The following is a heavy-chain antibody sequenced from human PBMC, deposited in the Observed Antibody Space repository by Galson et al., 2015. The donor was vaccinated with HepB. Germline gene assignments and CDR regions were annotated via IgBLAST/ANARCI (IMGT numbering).Heavy chain of an antibody. V-gene: IGHV5-10-1*01. D-gene: IGHD4-17*01. CDR1: GYSFTSYW. CDR2: IDPSDSYT. Sequence: QSGAEVKKPGESLRISCKGSGYSFTSYWISWVRQMPGKGPEWMGRIDPSDSYTNYSPSFQGHVTISADKSISTAYLQWSSLKASDTAMYYCARTFYGDFTSDYWGQGTLVTVSS. J-gene: IGHJ4*02. CDR3: ARTFYGDFTSDY.